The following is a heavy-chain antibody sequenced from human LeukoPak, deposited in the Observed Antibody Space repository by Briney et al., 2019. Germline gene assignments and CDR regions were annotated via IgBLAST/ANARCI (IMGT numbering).Heavy chain of an antibody. CDR2: IIPIFGTA. J-gene: IGHJ5*02. CDR3: ARDNSVRDEVWWFNP. Sequence: SVKVSCKASGGTFSSYAISWVRQAPGQGLEWMGGIIPIFGTANYAQKFQGRVTITADESTSTAYMELSSLRSEDTAVYYCARDNSVRDEVWWFNPWGQGTLVTVSS. D-gene: IGHD5-24*01. CDR1: GGTFSSYA. V-gene: IGHV1-69*13.